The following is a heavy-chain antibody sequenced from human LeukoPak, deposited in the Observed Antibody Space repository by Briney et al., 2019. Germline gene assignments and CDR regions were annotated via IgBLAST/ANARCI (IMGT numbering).Heavy chain of an antibody. Sequence: AGSLRLSFASSAFTFNSYWISSAPQPPRKGLESFSNINQDGNEKYYVHSVKGPFTISTDNAKNSLYLQMTRLRAEDPAVYPCAREFRGGSSYFAYWGQGTPVTASS. CDR3: AREFRGGSSYFAY. CDR2: INQDGNEK. D-gene: IGHD1-26*01. V-gene: IGHV3-7*05. J-gene: IGHJ4*02. CDR1: AFTFNSYW.